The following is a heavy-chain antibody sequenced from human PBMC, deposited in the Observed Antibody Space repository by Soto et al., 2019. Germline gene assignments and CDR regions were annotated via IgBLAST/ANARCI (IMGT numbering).Heavy chain of an antibody. V-gene: IGHV3-30-3*01. CDR3: ARGQDDYGEHAILVD. CDR2: ISFDGNKE. Sequence: QVQLVESGGGVVQPGRSLRLSCVGSGFTFSTYAMHWVRQAPGKGLEWVAVISFDGNKEYYADSVKGRFTISRDNSKNTLYLQMNSLRPEDTAVYNCARGQDDYGEHAILVDWGRGTLVTVSS. J-gene: IGHJ4*02. D-gene: IGHD4-17*01. CDR1: GFTFSTYA.